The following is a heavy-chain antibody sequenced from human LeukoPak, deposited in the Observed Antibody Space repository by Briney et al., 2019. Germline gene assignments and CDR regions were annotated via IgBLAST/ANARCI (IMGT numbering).Heavy chain of an antibody. CDR3: ERDRLYCSSSSCPGDY. CDR1: GFTSSSYS. Sequence: GGSLRLSYAASGFTSSSYSMNWVRQAPGKGLEWVSSISSSSSYIYYADSVKGRFTISRDNAKNSLYLQMNSLRAEDTAVYYCERDRLYCSSSSCPGDYWGQGTLVTVSS. V-gene: IGHV3-21*01. J-gene: IGHJ4*02. CDR2: ISSSSSYI. D-gene: IGHD2-2*01.